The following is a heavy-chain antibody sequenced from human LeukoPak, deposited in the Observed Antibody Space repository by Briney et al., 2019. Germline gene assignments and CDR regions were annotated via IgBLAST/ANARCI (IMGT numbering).Heavy chain of an antibody. CDR1: GGSFSGYY. D-gene: IGHD3-10*01. Sequence: PSETLSFTCAVYGGSFSGYYWSWIRQPPGKGLEWIGEINHSGSTNYNPSLKSRVTISVDTSKNQFSLKLSSVTAADTAVYYCARGGRVWFGELFHRYYFDYWGQGTLVTVSS. V-gene: IGHV4-34*01. CDR2: INHSGST. CDR3: ARGGRVWFGELFHRYYFDY. J-gene: IGHJ4*02.